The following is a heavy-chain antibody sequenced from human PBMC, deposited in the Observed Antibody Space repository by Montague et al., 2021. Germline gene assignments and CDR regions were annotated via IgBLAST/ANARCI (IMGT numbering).Heavy chain of an antibody. CDR1: GFTFSNYW. CDR2: IKQDGSEK. V-gene: IGHV3-7*01. D-gene: IGHD2-21*01. Sequence: SLRLSCAASGFTFSNYWMSWVRQPPGKGLEWVANIKQDGSEKHYVDSVKGRFTISRDNAKNSLYLQMNSLRAEDTAVYFCARDQGQGYCGGDCYVGLDFWGQGTMVTVSS. J-gene: IGHJ4*02. CDR3: ARDQGQGYCGGDCYVGLDF.